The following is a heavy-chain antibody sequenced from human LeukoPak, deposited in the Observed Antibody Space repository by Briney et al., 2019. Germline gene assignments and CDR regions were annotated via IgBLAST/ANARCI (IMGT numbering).Heavy chain of an antibody. J-gene: IGHJ3*02. D-gene: IGHD6-13*01. CDR2: ISGSGDRT. Sequence: GGSLRLSCAASGFTFSSSAMSWVRQAPGKGLQWVSSISGSGDRTYYADSVKGRFTISRDNSKNTLYLQMNSLRAEDTAVYYCAREGSSWNIDAFDIWGQGTMVTVSS. V-gene: IGHV3-23*01. CDR1: GFTFSSSA. CDR3: AREGSSWNIDAFDI.